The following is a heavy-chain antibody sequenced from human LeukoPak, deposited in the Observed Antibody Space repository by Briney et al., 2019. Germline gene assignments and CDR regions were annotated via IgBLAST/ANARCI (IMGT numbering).Heavy chain of an antibody. J-gene: IGHJ4*02. CDR2: ISYDGSNK. CDR3: AKDQRRHESSRRFDY. D-gene: IGHD6-25*01. CDR1: GFTFSSYG. V-gene: IGHV3-30*18. Sequence: GGSLRLSCAASGFTFSSYGMHWVRQAPSKGLEWVAVISYDGSNKYYADSVKGRFTISRDNSKNTLYLQMNSLRAEDTAVYYCAKDQRRHESSRRFDYWGQGTLVTVSS.